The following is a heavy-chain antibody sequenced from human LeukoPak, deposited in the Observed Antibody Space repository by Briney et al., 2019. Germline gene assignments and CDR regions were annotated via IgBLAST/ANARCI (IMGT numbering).Heavy chain of an antibody. CDR2: INSDGGST. J-gene: IGHJ4*02. CDR3: ARRSQGMAPYYYYY. D-gene: IGHD6-13*01. CDR1: GFTFSSYW. Sequence: GGSLRLSCTASGFTFSSYWMHWVRQAPGKGLVWVSRINSDGGSTSYADSVKGRFTISRDNAKNTLYLQMNSLRAEDTAVYYCARRSQGMAPYYYYYWGQGTLVIVSS. V-gene: IGHV3-74*01.